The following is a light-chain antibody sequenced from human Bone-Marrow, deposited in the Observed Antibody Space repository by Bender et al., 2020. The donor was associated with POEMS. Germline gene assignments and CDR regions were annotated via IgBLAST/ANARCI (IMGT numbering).Light chain of an antibody. J-gene: IGLJ3*02. CDR1: DSNFGGNN. CDR3: NSYTSTNTLV. Sequence: QSVLTQPPSASGTPGQSVIISCSGTDSNFGGNNVNWYQHLPGTAPRLVVYSNYQRPSGVPARFSGSKSGDTASLTISGLQAEDEADYYCNSYTSTNTLVFGGGTKVTVL. CDR2: SNY. V-gene: IGLV1-44*01.